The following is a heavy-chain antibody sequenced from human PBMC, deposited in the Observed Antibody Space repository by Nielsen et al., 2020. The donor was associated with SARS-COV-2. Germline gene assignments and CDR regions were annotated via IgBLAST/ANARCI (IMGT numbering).Heavy chain of an antibody. Sequence: GKSLKLSCAASGFTVNRNYMSWVRQAPGRGLEWLSLMYAGASTFYADSVKGRFTISRHNAENTVYLQMNSLRTDDTAVYFCARGVELPHQPPAMDVWGQGTTVTVSS. D-gene: IGHD2-15*01. CDR3: ARGVELPHQPPAMDV. V-gene: IGHV3-53*04. CDR1: GFTVNRNY. CDR2: MYAGAST. J-gene: IGHJ6*02.